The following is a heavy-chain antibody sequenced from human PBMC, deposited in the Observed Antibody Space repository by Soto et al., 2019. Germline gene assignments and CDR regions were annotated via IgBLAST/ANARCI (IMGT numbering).Heavy chain of an antibody. Sequence: ASVEASCKATGYTFRSYGIDWVRQATGQGLEWMGWISGYSGNTNHAQKFQGRVTMTTDIFTSTAYMELRSLRSDDTAVYYCARSSARGSCGPDCNGMDFWGPGTTVTVSS. CDR2: ISGYSGNT. CDR3: ARSSARGSCGPDCNGMDF. V-gene: IGHV1-18*04. D-gene: IGHD6-13*01. J-gene: IGHJ6*02. CDR1: GYTFRSYG.